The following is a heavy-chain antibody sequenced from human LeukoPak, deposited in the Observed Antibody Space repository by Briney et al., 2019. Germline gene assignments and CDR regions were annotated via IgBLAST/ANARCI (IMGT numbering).Heavy chain of an antibody. CDR3: AKDRSSPHGAFDI. J-gene: IGHJ3*02. CDR2: IYVDGRTT. CDR1: GFTFSNYW. Sequence: RPGGSLRLSCVASGFTFSNYWMHWVRQPPGKGLVWVSRIYVDGRTTNYADSVKGRFTISRDNSKNTLYLQMNSLRAEDTAVYYCAKDRSSPHGAFDIWGQGTMVTVSS. V-gene: IGHV3-74*01.